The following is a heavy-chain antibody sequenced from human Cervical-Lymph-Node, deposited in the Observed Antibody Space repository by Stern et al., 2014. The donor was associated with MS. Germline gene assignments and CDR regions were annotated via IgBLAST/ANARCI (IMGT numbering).Heavy chain of an antibody. Sequence: QVQLVQSGSELKKPGASVKISCKASGYRFTNYVMNWVRQAPGQGFEWMGWINTKTGSPTYARGFTGRFVFSLDTSVSTAYLQISSLKAEDTAIYFCARDLSDFWSGYGHNWFDPWGQGTLVTVSS. CDR1: GYRFTNYV. CDR2: INTKTGSP. V-gene: IGHV7-4-1*02. D-gene: IGHD3-3*01. J-gene: IGHJ5*02. CDR3: ARDLSDFWSGYGHNWFDP.